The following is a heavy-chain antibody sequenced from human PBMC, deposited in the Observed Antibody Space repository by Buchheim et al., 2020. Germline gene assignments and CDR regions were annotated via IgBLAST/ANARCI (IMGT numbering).Heavy chain of an antibody. Sequence: QVQLVQSGAEVKKPGASVKVSCKASGYTFTSYYMHWVRQAPGQGLEWMGIINPSGGSTSYAQKFQGRVTMTRDTSQSTVYMELGSLRSEDTAVYYCARDRRRITIFGVVIAHYYYGMDVWGQGTT. V-gene: IGHV1-46*01. CDR1: GYTFTSYY. D-gene: IGHD3-3*01. CDR2: INPSGGST. J-gene: IGHJ6*02. CDR3: ARDRRRITIFGVVIAHYYYGMDV.